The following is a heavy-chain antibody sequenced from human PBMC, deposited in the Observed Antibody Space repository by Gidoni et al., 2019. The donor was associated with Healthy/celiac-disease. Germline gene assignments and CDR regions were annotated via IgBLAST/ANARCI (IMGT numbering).Heavy chain of an antibody. CDR3: AKDIGTTVTPRGFDY. J-gene: IGHJ4*02. CDR1: GFTFDDYA. D-gene: IGHD4-17*01. Sequence: EVQLVESGGGLVQPGRSLRLSCSASGFTFDDYAMHWVRQAPGKGLEWVSGISWNSGSIGYADSVKGRFTISRDNAKNSLYLQMNSLRAEDTALYYCAKDIGTTVTPRGFDYWGQGTLVTVSS. CDR2: ISWNSGSI. V-gene: IGHV3-9*01.